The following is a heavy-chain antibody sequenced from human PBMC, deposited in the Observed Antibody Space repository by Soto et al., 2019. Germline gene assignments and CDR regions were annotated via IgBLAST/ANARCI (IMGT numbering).Heavy chain of an antibody. CDR1: EVTFKESA. Sequence: EVRLREAGGGLKQPGGSLRLSCAASEVTFKESAMNWVRQAPGKGLEWVASISDTGASTWYAESVRGRLSISRDNSKNTLYLQMNGLRGEDTPVYYCAKGRGSGWAWYFDNWGQETLVTVSS. CDR3: AKGRGSGWAWYFDN. J-gene: IGHJ4*02. V-gene: IGHV3-23*01. D-gene: IGHD6-19*01. CDR2: ISDTGAST.